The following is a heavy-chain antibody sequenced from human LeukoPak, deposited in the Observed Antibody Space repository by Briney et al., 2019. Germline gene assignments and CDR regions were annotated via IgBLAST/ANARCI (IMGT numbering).Heavy chain of an antibody. Sequence: SETLSLTCTVSGGSISSYYWSWIRQPPGKGLEWIGYIYYSGSTNYNPSLKSRVTISVDTSKNQFSLKLSSVTAADTAVYYCARALVVVTQTYFDYWGQGTLVTVSS. J-gene: IGHJ4*02. V-gene: IGHV4-59*01. D-gene: IGHD2-21*02. CDR3: ARALVVVTQTYFDY. CDR2: IYYSGST. CDR1: GGSISSYY.